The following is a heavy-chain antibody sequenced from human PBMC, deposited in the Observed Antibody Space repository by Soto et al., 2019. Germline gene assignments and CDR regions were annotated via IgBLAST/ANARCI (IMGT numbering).Heavy chain of an antibody. V-gene: IGHV3-64D*09. J-gene: IGHJ4*02. CDR2: ISSNGGST. Sequence: GGSLRLSCSASGFTFSSYAMHWVRQAPGKGLEYVSAISSNGGSTYYADSVKGRFTISRDNSKNTLYLQMSSLRAEDTALYYCVKDGEALWGPDTVVNFDYWGQGTLVTVSS. CDR1: GFTFSSYA. CDR3: VKDGEALWGPDTVVNFDY. D-gene: IGHD3-22*01.